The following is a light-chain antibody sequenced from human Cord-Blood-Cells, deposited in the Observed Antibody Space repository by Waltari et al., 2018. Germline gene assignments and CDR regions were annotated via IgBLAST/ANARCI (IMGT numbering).Light chain of an antibody. Sequence: SSELTQDPAVSVAFVKTVRITCQGDSLRSYYDSGYQQKPGQAPVLVIYGKNNRPSRIPDRFSGSSSGNTASFTITGSQAEDEADYYCNSRDSSGNHLVFGGGTKLTVL. CDR3: NSRDSSGNHLV. CDR2: GKN. CDR1: SLRSYY. V-gene: IGLV3-19*01. J-gene: IGLJ2*01.